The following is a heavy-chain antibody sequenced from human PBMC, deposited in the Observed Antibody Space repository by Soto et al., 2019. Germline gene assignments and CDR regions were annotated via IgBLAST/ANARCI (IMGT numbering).Heavy chain of an antibody. D-gene: IGHD6-13*01. CDR1: GYTFTGYY. CDR3: ARGPGGSWSSAEYFQH. J-gene: IGHJ1*01. CDR2: INPNSGGT. Sequence: GASVKVSCKASGYTFTGYYMHWVRQAPGQGLEWMGWINPNSGGTNYAQKFQGWVTISVDTSKNQFSLKLSSVTAADTAVYYCARGPGGSWSSAEYFQHWGQGTLVTVSS. V-gene: IGHV1-2*04.